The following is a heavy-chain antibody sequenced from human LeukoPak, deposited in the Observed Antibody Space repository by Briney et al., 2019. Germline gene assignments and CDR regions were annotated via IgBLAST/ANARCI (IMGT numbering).Heavy chain of an antibody. Sequence: GGSLRLSCAASGFTISSYEMNWVRQAPGKGLEWISYISSSGRTIYHADSVKGRFTISRDNAKNSRYLRMNSLRAEDTAVYYCVRDFDYWGRGALVTVSS. CDR1: GFTISSYE. V-gene: IGHV3-48*03. CDR3: VRDFDY. J-gene: IGHJ4*02. CDR2: ISSSGRTI.